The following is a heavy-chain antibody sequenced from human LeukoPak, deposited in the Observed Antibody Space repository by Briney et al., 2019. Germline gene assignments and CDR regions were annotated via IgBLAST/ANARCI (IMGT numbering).Heavy chain of an antibody. D-gene: IGHD5-18*01. Sequence: SGGSLRLSCAASGFTFSTYWMSWVRQAPGKGLEWVANIKEDGSEKYYVDSVKGRFIISRDNAKNSLYLQMNSLRAEDTAVYYCARLPLTARRHFDYWGQGTQVTVSS. CDR1: GFTFSTYW. J-gene: IGHJ4*02. V-gene: IGHV3-7*05. CDR3: ARLPLTARRHFDY. CDR2: IKEDGSEK.